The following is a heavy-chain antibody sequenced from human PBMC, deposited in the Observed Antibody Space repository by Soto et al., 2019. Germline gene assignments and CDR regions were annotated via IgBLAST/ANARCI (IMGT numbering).Heavy chain of an antibody. CDR1: GFTFSSYG. D-gene: IGHD2-2*01. CDR2: IWYDGSNK. CDR3: ARDLGYCSSTSCYAGNYYYGMDV. V-gene: IGHV3-33*01. J-gene: IGHJ6*02. Sequence: QVQLVESGGGVVQPGRSLRLSCAASGFTFSSYGMHWVRQAPGKGLEWVAVIWYDGSNKYYADSVKGRFTISRDNSKNTLYLQMNSLRAEDTAVYYCARDLGYCSSTSCYAGNYYYGMDVWGQGTTVTVCS.